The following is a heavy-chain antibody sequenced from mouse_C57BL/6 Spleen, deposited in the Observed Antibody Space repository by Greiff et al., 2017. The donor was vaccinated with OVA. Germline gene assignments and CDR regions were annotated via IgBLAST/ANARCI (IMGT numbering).Heavy chain of an antibody. CDR1: GYTFTSYW. V-gene: IGHV1-64*01. CDR2: IHPNSGST. J-gene: IGHJ2*01. Sequence: QVQLQQPGAELVKPGASVKLSCKASGYTFTSYWMHWVKQRPGQGLEWIGMIHPNSGSTNYNEKFKSKATLTVDKSSSTAFMQLSSLTSEDSAVYYCARDTTVPFDYWGQGTTLTVSS. CDR3: ARDTTVPFDY. D-gene: IGHD1-1*01.